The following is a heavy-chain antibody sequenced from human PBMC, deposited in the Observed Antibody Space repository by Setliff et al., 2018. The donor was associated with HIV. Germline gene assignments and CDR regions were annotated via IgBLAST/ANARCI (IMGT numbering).Heavy chain of an antibody. CDR3: ARGGDGYNYGDY. Sequence: GASVKVSCKASGYTFTSYGISWVRQAPGQGLEWMGWISAYNLNTNYAQKFQGRVTMTRDTSTSTVYMELSSLRSEDTAVYYCARGGDGYNYGDYWGQGTLVTVSS. CDR2: ISAYNLNT. J-gene: IGHJ4*02. D-gene: IGHD5-12*01. CDR1: GYTFTSYG. V-gene: IGHV1-18*01.